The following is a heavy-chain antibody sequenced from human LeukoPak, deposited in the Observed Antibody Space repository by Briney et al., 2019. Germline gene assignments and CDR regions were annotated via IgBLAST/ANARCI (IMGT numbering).Heavy chain of an antibody. CDR1: GYTFSDYY. V-gene: IGHV1-2*02. J-gene: IGHJ5*01. D-gene: IGHD3-22*01. CDR3: ARGGNYYNIESNWFDS. CDR2: INPKSGGT. Sequence: ASVKVSCKASGYTFSDYYTHWVRQAPGQGLEWMGWINPKSGGTDYAQKFQGRVAMTGDTSISTAYMELSRLRSDDTAVYYCARGGNYYNIESNWFDSWGQGTLVTVSS.